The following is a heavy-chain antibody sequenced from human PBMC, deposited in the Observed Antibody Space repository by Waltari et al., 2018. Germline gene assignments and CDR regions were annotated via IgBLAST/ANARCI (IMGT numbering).Heavy chain of an antibody. CDR1: GFTFGSYW. CDR3: ARDNSSSWYFFDY. CDR2: IQEDGSEK. D-gene: IGHD6-13*01. J-gene: IGHJ4*02. Sequence: EVQLVESGGGLVQPGGSLRLSFAASGFTFGSYWMSWVRQDPGKGLEWVANIQEDGSEKNYVDSVKGRFTISRDNAKNSLYLQMNSLRAEDTAVYFCARDNSSSWYFFDYWGQGTVVTVSS. V-gene: IGHV3-7*01.